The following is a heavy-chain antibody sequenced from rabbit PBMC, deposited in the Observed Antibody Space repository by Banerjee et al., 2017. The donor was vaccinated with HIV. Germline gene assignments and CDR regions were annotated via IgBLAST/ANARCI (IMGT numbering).Heavy chain of an antibody. CDR3: ARGVAGYAGYGYVYFNL. J-gene: IGHJ4*01. CDR1: GFSFSNKYV. V-gene: IGHV1S45*01. CDR2: INTISGDT. Sequence: QEQLEESGGDLVKPEGSLTLTCTASGFSFSNKYVMCWVRQAPGKGLEWIACINTISGDTVYATWAKGRFTISRTSSTTVSLQMTSLTAADTATYFCARGVAGYAGYGYVYFNLWGPGTLVTVS. D-gene: IGHD4-2*01.